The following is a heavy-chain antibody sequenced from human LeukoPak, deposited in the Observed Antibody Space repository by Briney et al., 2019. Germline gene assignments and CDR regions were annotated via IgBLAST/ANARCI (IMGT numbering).Heavy chain of an antibody. J-gene: IGHJ4*02. D-gene: IGHD3-22*01. CDR3: AVPSSGYYFYFDD. CDR2: INPNGGDT. Sequence: ASVKVSCKASGYTFTAYYMHWVRQAPAQGLAWMGWINPNGGDTNYPQKFQGRVTMTRDTAISTAYMELSRLRSDDTAVYYCAVPSSGYYFYFDDWGQGTLVTVSS. V-gene: IGHV1-2*02. CDR1: GYTFTAYY.